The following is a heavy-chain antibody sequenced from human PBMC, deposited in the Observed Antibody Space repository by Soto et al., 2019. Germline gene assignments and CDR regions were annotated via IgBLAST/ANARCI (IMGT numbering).Heavy chain of an antibody. Sequence: QVQLVQSGAEVKKPGSSVKVSCKASGGSLTNYGVSWVRQAPGQGLEWMGGLIPVFGTANYAQKFQGRVTIGADESKSTVFVDVRSLRSEDTAVYYCARGDATKLGVTTYYGMDVWGQGTTVTVSS. CDR2: LIPVFGTA. J-gene: IGHJ6*02. CDR3: ARGDATKLGVTTYYGMDV. CDR1: GGSLTNYG. D-gene: IGHD1-26*01. V-gene: IGHV1-69*12.